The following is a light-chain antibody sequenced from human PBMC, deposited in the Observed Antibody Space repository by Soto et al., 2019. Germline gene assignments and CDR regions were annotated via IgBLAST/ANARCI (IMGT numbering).Light chain of an antibody. V-gene: IGLV1-44*01. CDR1: SSNVGSNS. CDR3: AAWDDSLSGVA. CDR2: AND. Sequence: QSVLTQPPSASGTPGQRVTISCSGTSSNVGSNSVNWYQQLPGTAPKLLIYANDHRPSGVPARFSGSKSGTSASLAISGLQSEDEADYHCAAWDDSLSGVAFGGGTKLTVL. J-gene: IGLJ2*01.